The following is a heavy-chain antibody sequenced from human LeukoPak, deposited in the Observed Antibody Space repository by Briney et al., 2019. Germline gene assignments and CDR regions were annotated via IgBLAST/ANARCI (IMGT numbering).Heavy chain of an antibody. CDR3: AREGREYAAWGYSSYKGAFDI. D-gene: IGHD6-19*01. Sequence: SVKVSCKASGGTFSSYAISWVRQAPGQGLEWMGGIIPIFGTANYAQKFQGRVTITADESTSPAYMELSSLRSEDTAVYYCAREGREYAAWGYSSYKGAFDIWGQGTMVTVSS. CDR1: GGTFSSYA. V-gene: IGHV1-69*13. J-gene: IGHJ3*02. CDR2: IIPIFGTA.